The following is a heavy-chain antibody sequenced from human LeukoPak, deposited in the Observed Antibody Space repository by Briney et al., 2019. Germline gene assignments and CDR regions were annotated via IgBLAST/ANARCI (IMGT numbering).Heavy chain of an antibody. D-gene: IGHD6-13*01. CDR2: INPNSGGT. CDR3: ARGSAAGTRGYYYYYMDV. J-gene: IGHJ6*03. Sequence: ASVKVSCKASGYTFTGYYMHWVRQAPGQGLEWMGWINPNSGGTNYAQKFQGRVTMTRDTSISTAYMELSRLRSDDTAVYYCARGSAAGTRGYYYYYMDVWGKGTTVTISS. CDR1: GYTFTGYY. V-gene: IGHV1-2*02.